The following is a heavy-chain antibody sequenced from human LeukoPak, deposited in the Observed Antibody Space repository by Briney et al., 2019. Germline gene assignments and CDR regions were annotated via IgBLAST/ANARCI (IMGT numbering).Heavy chain of an antibody. CDR3: VRAVCSCFRCYLGWFDP. D-gene: IGHD2-15*01. J-gene: IGHJ5*02. CDR1: GLRFSSYE. Sequence: GGSLRLSCAASGLRFSSYEMNWVRQAPGKGLEWVSYISSSGSTIHYADSVKGRFTISRDSAKNSLYLQMNSLRAEDIGLYICVRAVCSCFRCYLGWFDPWGQGTLVTVSS. CDR2: ISSSGSTI. V-gene: IGHV3-48*03.